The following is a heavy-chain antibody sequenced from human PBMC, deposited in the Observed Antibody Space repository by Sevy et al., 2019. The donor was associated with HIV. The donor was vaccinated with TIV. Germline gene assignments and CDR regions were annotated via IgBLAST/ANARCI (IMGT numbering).Heavy chain of an antibody. D-gene: IGHD3-10*01. CDR3: ARLTMVRGVTSDFDY. CDR2: IKQDGSEK. V-gene: IGHV3-7*03. CDR1: GFTFSSYW. J-gene: IGHJ4*02. Sequence: GGSLRLSCAASGFTFSSYWMSWVRQAPGKGLEWVANIKQDGSEKYYVDSVKGRFTISRDNAKNSLYLQMNSLRAEDKAVYYCARLTMVRGVTSDFDYWGQGTLVTVSS.